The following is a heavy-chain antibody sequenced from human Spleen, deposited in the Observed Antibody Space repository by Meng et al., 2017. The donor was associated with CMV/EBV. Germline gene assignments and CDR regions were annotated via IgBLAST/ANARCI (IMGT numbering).Heavy chain of an antibody. V-gene: IGHV4-61*01. Sequence: SETLSLTCTVSGGSVSSGSYYWSWIRQPPGKGLEWIGYIYYSGSTNYNPSLKSRVTISVDTSKNQFSLKLSSVTAADTAVYYCARVVAVAGPTAAFDIWGQGTLVTVSS. CDR3: ARVVAVAGPTAAFDI. D-gene: IGHD6-19*01. J-gene: IGHJ3*02. CDR1: GGSVSSGSYY. CDR2: IYYSGST.